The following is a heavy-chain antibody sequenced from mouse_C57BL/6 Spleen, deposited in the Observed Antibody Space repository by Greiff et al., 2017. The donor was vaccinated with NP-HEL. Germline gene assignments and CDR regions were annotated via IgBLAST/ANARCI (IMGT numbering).Heavy chain of an antibody. V-gene: IGHV14-4*01. CDR2: IDPENGDT. J-gene: IGHJ3*01. D-gene: IGHD3-1*01. Sequence: VQLQQSGAELVRPGASVKLSCTASGFNIKDDYMHWVKQRPEQGLEWIGWIDPENGDTEYASKFQGKATITADTSSNTAYLQLSSLTSEDTAVYYCTRATGFAYWGQGTLVTVSA. CDR3: TRATGFAY. CDR1: GFNIKDDY.